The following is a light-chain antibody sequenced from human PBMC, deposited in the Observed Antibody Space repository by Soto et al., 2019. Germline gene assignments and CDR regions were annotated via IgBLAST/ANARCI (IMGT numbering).Light chain of an antibody. CDR2: AAS. Sequence: DIQMTQSPTSLSASVGDRVTITCRASQDIRNFVAWYQQKPGKAPKLLIYAASTLQSGVPSRFSRSRSGTDFTLTINSLQPEDVATYSCQKYSSVPVFGPGTKVEIK. J-gene: IGKJ3*01. CDR3: QKYSSVPV. V-gene: IGKV1-27*01. CDR1: QDIRNF.